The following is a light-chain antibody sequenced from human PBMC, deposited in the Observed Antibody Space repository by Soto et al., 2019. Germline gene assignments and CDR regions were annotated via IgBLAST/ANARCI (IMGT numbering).Light chain of an antibody. Sequence: DIVMTQSPLSLPVTPGEPASISCRSSQSLLHSNVYNYLDWYLQKPGQSPQLLLYLGSHRASGVPDRFSGSGSGTDFTLTISRVEAEDVGVYYCMQALQTPLTFGGGTKVEI. CDR3: MQALQTPLT. J-gene: IGKJ4*01. CDR1: QSLLHSNVYNY. CDR2: LGS. V-gene: IGKV2-28*01.